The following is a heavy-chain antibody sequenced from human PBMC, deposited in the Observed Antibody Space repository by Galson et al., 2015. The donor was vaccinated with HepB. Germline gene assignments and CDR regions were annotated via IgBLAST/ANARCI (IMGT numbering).Heavy chain of an antibody. CDR2: IAGNGGST. CDR3: ARQGTLSESGCYYGAFDF. J-gene: IGHJ3*01. D-gene: IGHD3-22*01. Sequence: SLRLSCATSGFTFSAYAMAWVRQAPGQGLDWVSTIAGNGGSTCFAHSVKGRFTISRDNSKNTLFLQMNSLRAGDTAVYLCARQGTLSESGCYYGAFDFWGQGTMVTVSS. V-gene: IGHV3-23*01. CDR1: GFTFSAYA.